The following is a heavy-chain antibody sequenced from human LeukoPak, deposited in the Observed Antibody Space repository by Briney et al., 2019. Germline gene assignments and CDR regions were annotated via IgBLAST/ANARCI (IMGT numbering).Heavy chain of an antibody. CDR2: ISYDGSNK. Sequence: GGSLRLSCAASGFTFSSYGMHWVRQAPGKGLEWVAVISYDGSNKYYADSVKGRFTISRDNSKNTLYPQMNSLRAEDTAVYYCAKIAAAGDFDYWGQGTLVTVSS. CDR1: GFTFSSYG. J-gene: IGHJ4*02. D-gene: IGHD6-13*01. V-gene: IGHV3-30*18. CDR3: AKIAAAGDFDY.